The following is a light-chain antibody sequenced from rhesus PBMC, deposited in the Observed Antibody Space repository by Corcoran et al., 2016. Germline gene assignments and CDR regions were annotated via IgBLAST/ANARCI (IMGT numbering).Light chain of an antibody. CDR2: QAS. CDR3: QQYSSSPRT. J-gene: IGKJ1*01. Sequence: DIQMTQSPSSLSASVGDTVTITCRASQGISSWLAWYQQKPGKAPKMIIYQASSLQSGVPARFTGSGSGTDFTLTISSLQSEDFATYYCQQYSSSPRTFGQGTKVEI. V-gene: IGKV1-22*01. CDR1: QGISSW.